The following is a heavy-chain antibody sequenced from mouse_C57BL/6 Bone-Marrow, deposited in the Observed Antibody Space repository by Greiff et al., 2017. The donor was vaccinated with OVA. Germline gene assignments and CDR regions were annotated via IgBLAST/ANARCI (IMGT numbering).Heavy chain of an antibody. CDR1: GYTFTSYW. CDR2: IDPNSGGT. D-gene: IGHD1-1*01. V-gene: IGHV1-72*01. CDR3: SRAFITTVVATDYFYY. Sequence: QVQLQQPGAELVKPGASVKLSCKASGYTFTSYWMHWVKQRPGRGLEWIGRIDPNSGGTKYNEKFKSKATLTVDKPSSTTYMQLSSLTSEDSAVYYCSRAFITTVVATDYFYYWGQGTTLTVSS. J-gene: IGHJ2*01.